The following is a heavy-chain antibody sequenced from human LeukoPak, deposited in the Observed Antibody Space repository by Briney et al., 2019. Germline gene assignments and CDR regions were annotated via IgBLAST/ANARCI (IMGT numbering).Heavy chain of an antibody. Sequence: AGGSLRLSCGVSGVTLSNYGMSWVRQAPGKGLEWVAGLSGSAGGTNYADSVKGRFTISRDNSKNTLFLQMDRLRAADTAVYFCAKRGVVVRVFLVGFHKEAYYFDSWGQGAQVTVSS. J-gene: IGHJ4*02. V-gene: IGHV3-23*01. CDR2: LSGSAGGT. CDR1: GVTLSNYG. CDR3: AKRGVVVRVFLVGFHKEAYYFDS. D-gene: IGHD3-16*02.